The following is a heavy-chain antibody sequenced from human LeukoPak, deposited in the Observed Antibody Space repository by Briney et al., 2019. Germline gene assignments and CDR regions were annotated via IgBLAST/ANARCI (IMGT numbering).Heavy chain of an antibody. V-gene: IGHV3-11*01. CDR1: GFIFSDYS. CDR3: ARDKSQIEY. CDR2: ISGSELTI. J-gene: IGHJ4*02. Sequence: PGGSLRLSCAASGFIFSDYSMSWIRQAPGKGLESVAHISGSELTIYYSDSVRGRFTISRDNAKSSMYLQMNSLRVDDTAVYYCARDKSQIEYWGQGTLVTVSS.